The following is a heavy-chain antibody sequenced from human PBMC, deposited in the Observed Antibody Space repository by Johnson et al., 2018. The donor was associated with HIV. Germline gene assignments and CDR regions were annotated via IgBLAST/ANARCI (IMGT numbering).Heavy chain of an antibody. D-gene: IGHD5-24*01. Sequence: VQLVESGGGLVQPGGSLRLSCAASGFTVSSNYMSWVRQAPGKGLEWVSVIYSAGTTYYADSVKGRFTIFRDNSKNTLYLQMTSLRAEDTAVYYCARGEEMATILIWGQGTMVTVSS. V-gene: IGHV3-66*01. J-gene: IGHJ3*02. CDR1: GFTVSSNY. CDR2: IYSAGTT. CDR3: ARGEEMATILI.